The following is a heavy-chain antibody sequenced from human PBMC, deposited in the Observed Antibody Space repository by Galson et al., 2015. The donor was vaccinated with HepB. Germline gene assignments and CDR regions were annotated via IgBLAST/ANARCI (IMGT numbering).Heavy chain of an antibody. CDR3: AKARSSATLARADH. V-gene: IGHV3-23*01. J-gene: IGHJ5*02. Sequence: SLRLSCAASGFTFSSYAMSWVRQAPGKGLEWVSGISGSGGSTSYADSVKGRFGISRDNSKNTLYLQMNSLRVEDTAVFYCAKARSSATLARADHWGQGTLVTVSS. D-gene: IGHD3-22*01. CDR2: ISGSGGST. CDR1: GFTFSSYA.